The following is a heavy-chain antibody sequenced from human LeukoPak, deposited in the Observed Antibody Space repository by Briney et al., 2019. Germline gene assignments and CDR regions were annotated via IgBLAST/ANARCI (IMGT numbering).Heavy chain of an antibody. CDR3: ARGDIVVVPAAKAYYYYMDV. J-gene: IGHJ6*03. CDR2: INHSGST. V-gene: IGHV4-34*01. D-gene: IGHD2-2*01. Sequence: PSETLSLTCAVYGGSFSGYYWGWIRQPPGKGLEWIGEINHSGSTNYNPSLKSRVTISVDTSKNQFSLKLSSVTAADTAVYYCARGDIVVVPAAKAYYYYMDVWGKGTTVTVSS. CDR1: GGSFSGYY.